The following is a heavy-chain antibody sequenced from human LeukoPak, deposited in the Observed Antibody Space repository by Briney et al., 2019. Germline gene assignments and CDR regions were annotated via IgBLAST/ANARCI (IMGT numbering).Heavy chain of an antibody. D-gene: IGHD3-22*01. V-gene: IGHV3-74*01. J-gene: IGHJ3*02. CDR2: INSDGSST. CDR3: ARAGGVVVNAFDI. CDR1: GFPFNTCA. Sequence: PGGSLRLSCAASGFPFNTCAMNWVRQAPGKGLEWVSRINSDGSSTSYADSVKGRFTISRDNAKNTLYLQMNSLRAEDTAVYYCARAGGVVVNAFDIWGQGTMVTVSS.